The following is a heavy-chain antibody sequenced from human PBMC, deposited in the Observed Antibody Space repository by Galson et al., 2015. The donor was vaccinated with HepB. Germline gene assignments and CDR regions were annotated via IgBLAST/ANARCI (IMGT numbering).Heavy chain of an antibody. CDR1: GYTLTELS. CDR2: FDPEDGET. CDR3: ATHPEGNDSGNWFDP. V-gene: IGHV1-24*01. J-gene: IGHJ5*02. Sequence: SVKVSCKVSGYTLTELSMHWVRQAPGKGLEWMGGFDPEDGETIYAQKFQGRVTMTEDTSTDTAYMELSSLRSEDTAVYYCATHPEGNDSGNWFDPWGQGTLVTVSS. D-gene: IGHD1-1*01.